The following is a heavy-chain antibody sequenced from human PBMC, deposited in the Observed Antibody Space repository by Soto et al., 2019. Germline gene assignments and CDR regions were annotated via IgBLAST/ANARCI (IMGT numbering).Heavy chain of an antibody. D-gene: IGHD2-8*02. CDR1: GAALTGTWY. CDR3: ARGMTPPGAPAWYYFES. CDR2: FYLSGTI. Sequence: XTLSLPCTVSGAALTGTWYWSWILQPAVKGLEWIGRFYLSGTINYNPSLRSRVTMSADVSKNQFYLRLTSLTDSDTALYYCARGMTPPGAPAWYYFESWGQGTLGTVSS. J-gene: IGHJ4*02. V-gene: IGHV4-4*07.